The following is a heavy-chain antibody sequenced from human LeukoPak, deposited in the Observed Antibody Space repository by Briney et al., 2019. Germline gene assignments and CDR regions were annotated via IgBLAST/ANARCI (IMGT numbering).Heavy chain of an antibody. CDR2: IYSGGST. D-gene: IGHD5-12*01. Sequence: QPGGSLRLSCAASGFTVSSNYMSWVRQAPGKGLEWVSVIYSGGSTYYADSVKGRFTISRDNSKNTLYLQMNSLRAEDTAVYYCARDGGGYSGYGDRVYYYGMDVWGQGTTVTVSS. CDR3: ARDGGGYSGYGDRVYYYGMDV. J-gene: IGHJ6*02. V-gene: IGHV3-66*02. CDR1: GFTVSSNY.